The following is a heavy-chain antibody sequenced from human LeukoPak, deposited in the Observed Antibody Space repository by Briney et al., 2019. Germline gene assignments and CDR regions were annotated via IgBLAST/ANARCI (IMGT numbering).Heavy chain of an antibody. J-gene: IGHJ4*02. CDR3: ANNLGYSISY. D-gene: IGHD5-12*01. CDR2: ISDSGGST. Sequence: HSGGSLRLSCAASGFTFNNYAMAWVRQAPGRGLEWVSSISDSGGSTNYADSVKGRFTISRDNSKNTLYLQMNSLRAEDTATYYCANNLGYSISYWGQGSLSPSPQ. CDR1: GFTFNNYA. V-gene: IGHV3-23*01.